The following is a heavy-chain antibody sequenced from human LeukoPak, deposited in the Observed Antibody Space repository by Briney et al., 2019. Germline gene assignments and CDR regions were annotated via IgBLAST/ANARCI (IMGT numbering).Heavy chain of an antibody. CDR1: GVSISTYY. Sequence: PSETLSLTCTVSGVSISTYYWSWIRQPPGKGLEWIGYIYYSGGTNHNPSLKSRVSLSVHTSKNQFSLKLRTVPSPDTALYYCASSNIAASGKLFDSWGQGTLVTVSS. J-gene: IGHJ4*02. V-gene: IGHV4-59*08. CDR2: IYYSGGT. D-gene: IGHD6-13*01. CDR3: ASSNIAASGKLFDS.